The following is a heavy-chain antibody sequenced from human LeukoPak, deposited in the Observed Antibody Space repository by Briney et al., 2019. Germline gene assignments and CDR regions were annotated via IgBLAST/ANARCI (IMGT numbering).Heavy chain of an antibody. J-gene: IGHJ4*02. CDR1: GFTFSRYG. V-gene: IGHV3-33*01. CDR3: ARDPRGIAVAGTWDY. CDR2: IWYDGSKK. D-gene: IGHD6-19*01. Sequence: PEGSLTLSCAASGFTFSRYGMHWVRQAPGRGLEWGSVIWYDGSKKYYADSVKRRFTTSRDNSKNTVYLHMNSLRVEDTAVYYCARDPRGIAVAGTWDYWGQGTLVIVSS.